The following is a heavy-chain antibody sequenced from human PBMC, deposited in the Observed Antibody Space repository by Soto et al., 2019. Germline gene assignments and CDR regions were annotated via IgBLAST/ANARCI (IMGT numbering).Heavy chain of an antibody. CDR3: VRLVGNSGLDS. Sequence: QVQLQQSGPGLVKTSQTLSLTCAISGDSVSSNDATWDWIRQSPSRGLEWLGRTSYRSKWYLDYAVSVKSXXTXTXXPSTNPRSLQLNSVTPDDTAVYSCVRLVGNSGLDSWGPGTLVTVSS. J-gene: IGHJ5*01. V-gene: IGHV6-1*01. CDR2: TSYRSKWYL. CDR1: GDSVSSNDAT. D-gene: IGHD2-2*01.